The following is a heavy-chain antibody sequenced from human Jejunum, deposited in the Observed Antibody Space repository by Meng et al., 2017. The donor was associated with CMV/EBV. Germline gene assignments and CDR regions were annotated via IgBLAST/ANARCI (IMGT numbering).Heavy chain of an antibody. CDR1: GGSFSSYT. V-gene: IGHV1-69*10. CDR3: ARGRGNQPLFDF. J-gene: IGHJ4*02. CDR2: LIPVLNKA. Sequence: VQLMQYWAEVKKPGSSVKVACKTSGGSFSSYTFSWVRQAPGQGLEWMGGLIPVLNKAKSAPRFQDRVTFTADETTTTAYMELSSLTFEDTAVYFCARGRGNQPLFDFWGQGTLVTVSS. D-gene: IGHD2/OR15-2a*01.